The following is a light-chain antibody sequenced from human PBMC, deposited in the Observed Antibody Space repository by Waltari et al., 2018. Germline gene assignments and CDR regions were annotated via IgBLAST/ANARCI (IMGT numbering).Light chain of an antibody. CDR2: HDS. V-gene: IGLV3-21*01. CDR1: NIDSRR. J-gene: IGLJ1*01. Sequence: SYVLTQPPSVSVAPGKTARLTCGGTNIDSRRLHWSKKKAGQAPVLVIQHDSDRPSGIPDRISGSNSGNTATLTITRVEVGDEADYYCQVWDTSSAPYVFGPGTKVSVL. CDR3: QVWDTSSAPYV.